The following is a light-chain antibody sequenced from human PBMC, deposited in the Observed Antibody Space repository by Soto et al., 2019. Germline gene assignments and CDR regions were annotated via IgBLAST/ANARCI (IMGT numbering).Light chain of an antibody. CDR2: SAS. J-gene: IGKJ4*01. CDR1: QAINSN. CDR3: QQYKSWPSLT. Sequence: EIVMTQSPATLSVSPGERATLSCRASQAINSNLAWYQQKPGQAPRLVIYSASTRATGIPARFSGSGSGTDFTLTISSLQSEDFAVYYCQQYKSWPSLTFGGGSRVEIK. V-gene: IGKV3-15*01.